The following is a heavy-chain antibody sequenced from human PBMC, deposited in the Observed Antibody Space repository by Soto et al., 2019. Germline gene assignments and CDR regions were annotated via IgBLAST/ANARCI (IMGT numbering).Heavy chain of an antibody. V-gene: IGHV1-8*01. CDR2: MNHNSGNT. CDR3: ARRLPEWLLRYYYYHYYMDV. J-gene: IGHJ6*03. Sequence: QVQLVQSGAEVKKPGASVKVSCKASGYTFTSYDINWVRQATGQGLEWMGWMNHNSGNTGYAQKFPDRVTMPRNTSISTAYMERSSLSSEHTAVYYCARRLPEWLLRYYYYHYYMDVWGKGTTVTVSS. D-gene: IGHD3-3*01. CDR1: GYTFTSYD.